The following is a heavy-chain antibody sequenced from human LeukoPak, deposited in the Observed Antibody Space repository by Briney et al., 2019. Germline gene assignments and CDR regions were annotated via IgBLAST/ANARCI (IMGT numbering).Heavy chain of an antibody. D-gene: IGHD3-3*01. J-gene: IGHJ6*03. CDR3: ARVNPYYDFWSGYYTGYYYYYMDV. V-gene: IGHV1-8*01. CDR1: GYTFTSYD. Sequence: ASVKVSCKASGYTFTSYDINWVRQATGQGLEWMEWMNPNSGNTGYAQKFQGRVTMTRNTSIITAYMELSSLRSEDTAVYYCARVNPYYDFWSGYYTGYYYYYMDVWGKGTTVTVSS. CDR2: MNPNSGNT.